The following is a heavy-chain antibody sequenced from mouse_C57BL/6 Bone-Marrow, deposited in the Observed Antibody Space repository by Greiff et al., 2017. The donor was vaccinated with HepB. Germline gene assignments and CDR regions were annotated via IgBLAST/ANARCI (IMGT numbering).Heavy chain of an antibody. CDR1: GFSLTSYG. D-gene: IGHD1-1*01. J-gene: IGHJ4*01. Sequence: VQLQQSGPGLVQPSQSLSITCTVSGFSLTSYGVHWVRQSPGKGLEWLGVIWSGGSTDYNAAFISRLSISKDNSKSQVFSKMNSLQADDTAIYYCARTFPPSQLLRDMDYWGQGTSVTVSS. V-gene: IGHV2-2*01. CDR3: ARTFPPSQLLRDMDY. CDR2: IWSGGST.